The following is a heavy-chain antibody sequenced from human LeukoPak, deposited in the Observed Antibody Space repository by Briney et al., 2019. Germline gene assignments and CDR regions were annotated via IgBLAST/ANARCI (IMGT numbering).Heavy chain of an antibody. CDR3: ARGGVAGALDY. D-gene: IGHD6-19*01. CDR1: GGSISSYY. Sequence: SETLSLTCTVSGGSISSYYWSWIRQPPGKGLEWIGYIYTSGSTNYNPSLKSRVTISVDTSKNQFSLKLTSVTAADTAVYFCARGGVAGALDYWGQGTLVTVSS. CDR2: IYTSGST. V-gene: IGHV4-4*09. J-gene: IGHJ4*02.